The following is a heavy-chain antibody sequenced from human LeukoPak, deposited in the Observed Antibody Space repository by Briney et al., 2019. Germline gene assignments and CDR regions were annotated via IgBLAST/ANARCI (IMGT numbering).Heavy chain of an antibody. CDR1: GFSFNNYW. CDR3: ARRTGDTKSWYFDL. J-gene: IGHJ2*01. D-gene: IGHD7-27*01. Sequence: GGSLRLSCAASGFSFNNYWMHWVRQAPGKALVWASRINSDGSTTDYADSVKGRFTISSDNAKNTLFLQMSGLRAEDTAMYYCARRTGDTKSWYFDLWGRGTLVTVSS. V-gene: IGHV3-74*01. CDR2: INSDGSTT.